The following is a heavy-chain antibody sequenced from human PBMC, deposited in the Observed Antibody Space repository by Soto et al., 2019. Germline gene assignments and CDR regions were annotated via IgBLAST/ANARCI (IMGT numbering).Heavy chain of an antibody. CDR1: GGTFSSYS. V-gene: IGHV1-69*01. D-gene: IGHD1-26*01. CDR2: IIPIFGTA. J-gene: IGHJ4*02. CDR3: ARAGGRHSGGIDY. Sequence: QVQLVQSGAEVKKPGSSVKVSCKASGGTFSSYSINWVRQAPGQGLEWMGEIIPIFGTANYAQKLQGRVTITADESTSTAYLELSSLRSEDTAVYYCARAGGRHSGGIDYWGQGTLVTVSS.